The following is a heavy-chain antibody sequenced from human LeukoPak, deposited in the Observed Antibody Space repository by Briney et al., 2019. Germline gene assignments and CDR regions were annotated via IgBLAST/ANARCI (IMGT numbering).Heavy chain of an antibody. D-gene: IGHD6-19*01. J-gene: IGHJ4*02. CDR2: ISGSGANT. CDR1: GFTFSNYA. V-gene: IGHV3-23*01. Sequence: GGSLRLSCAASGFTFSNYAMSWVRQAPGKGLEWVISGSGANTYYADSVKGRVSISRDNSKNTVFLQMNSLRAEDTAVYYCAEDRDPLSSSGWPWAYFDYWGQGIMVIVSS. CDR3: AEDRDPLSSSGWPWAYFDY.